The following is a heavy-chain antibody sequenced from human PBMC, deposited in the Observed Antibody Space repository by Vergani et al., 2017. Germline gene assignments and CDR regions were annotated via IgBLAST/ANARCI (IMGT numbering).Heavy chain of an antibody. V-gene: IGHV1-69*01. CDR3: AILVSSSSWYSYDYIAV. CDR1: GGTFSSYA. Sequence: QVQLVQSGAEVKKPGSSVKVSCKASGGTFSSYAISWVRQAPGQGLEWMGGIIPSLGTANYSQKFQGRVTITADESTTTAYMKLSSLRSEATAVYYCAILVSSSSWYSYDYIAVSGKGTSVTVSS. J-gene: IGHJ6*03. CDR2: IIPSLGTA. D-gene: IGHD6-13*01.